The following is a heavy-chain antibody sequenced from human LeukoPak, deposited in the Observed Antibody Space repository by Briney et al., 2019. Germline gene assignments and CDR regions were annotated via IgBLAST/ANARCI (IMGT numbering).Heavy chain of an antibody. Sequence: GGSLRLSCAASGLTFSSHWMHWVRQAPGKGLVWVSRITNDGSSTTYADSVKGRFTISRDNAKNMLYLQVNSLRAEDTAVYYCASSGSYRFDYWGQGTLVTVSS. CDR3: ASSGSYRFDY. D-gene: IGHD1-26*01. J-gene: IGHJ4*02. CDR2: ITNDGSST. CDR1: GLTFSSHW. V-gene: IGHV3-74*01.